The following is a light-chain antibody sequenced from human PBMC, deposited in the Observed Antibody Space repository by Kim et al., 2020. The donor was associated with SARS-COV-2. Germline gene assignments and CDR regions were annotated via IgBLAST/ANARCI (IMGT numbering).Light chain of an antibody. V-gene: IGKV1-5*01. Sequence: ASVGDRVTITCRASQSINSWLAWYQQKPGKAPQVLIYDASNLESGVPPRFSGSGSGTEFTLTINSLQPDDFGTYYCQQYKNYFWTFGQGTKVEIK. J-gene: IGKJ1*01. CDR1: QSINSW. CDR3: QQYKNYFWT. CDR2: DAS.